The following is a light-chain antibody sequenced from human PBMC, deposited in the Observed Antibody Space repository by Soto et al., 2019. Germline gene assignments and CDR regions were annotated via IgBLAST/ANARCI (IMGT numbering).Light chain of an antibody. V-gene: IGKV3-15*01. CDR3: QQYNNWLT. CDR1: ESVGSN. Sequence: EVGMTQSPATLSVSPGERATLSCRASESVGSNLAWYQQKPSQAPRLLIYGASTRATGVPARFSGSGSGTEFTLTISSLQSEDFALYYCQQYNNWLTFGGGTKVEIK. CDR2: GAS. J-gene: IGKJ4*01.